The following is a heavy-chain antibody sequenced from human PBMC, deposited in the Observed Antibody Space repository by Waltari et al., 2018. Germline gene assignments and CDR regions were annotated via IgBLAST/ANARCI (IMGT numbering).Heavy chain of an antibody. Sequence: VQRVQPGAEVKKPGASVQVSCKESGYPFTSYEINWVRQATVQGLEWMGWMNPNSGNTGYAQKFQGRVTMTRNTSISTAYMELSSLRSEDTAVYYCARGERYGGWYFDLWGRGTLVTVSS. CDR1: GYPFTSYE. CDR3: ARGERYGGWYFDL. D-gene: IGHD4-17*01. J-gene: IGHJ2*01. V-gene: IGHV1-8*02. CDR2: MNPNSGNT.